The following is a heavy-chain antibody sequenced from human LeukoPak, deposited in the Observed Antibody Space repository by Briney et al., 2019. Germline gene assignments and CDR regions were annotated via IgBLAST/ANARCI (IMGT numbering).Heavy chain of an antibody. Sequence: PSETLSLTCTVSGGSISTYYWGWIRQPPGKGLEWIGSIYYSGSTNYNPSLKSRVTISVDTSKNQFSLNLTSVTAADTAVYYCARLDYGDYTPDWYFDLWGRGTLVTVSS. CDR1: GGSISTYY. V-gene: IGHV4-39*01. CDR3: ARLDYGDYTPDWYFDL. J-gene: IGHJ2*01. CDR2: IYYSGST. D-gene: IGHD4-17*01.